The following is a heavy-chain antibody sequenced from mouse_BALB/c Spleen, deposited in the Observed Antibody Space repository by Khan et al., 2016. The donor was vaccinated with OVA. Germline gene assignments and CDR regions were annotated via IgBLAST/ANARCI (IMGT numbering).Heavy chain of an antibody. CDR1: GFTFSSYT. J-gene: IGHJ3*01. CDR2: ISSGGDNT. V-gene: IGHV5-9*03. D-gene: IGHD1-1*02. CDR3: ARSNYGAFAY. Sequence: EVELVESGGGLVMPGGSLKLSCAASGFTFSSYTMSWVRQTPEKRLEWVATISSGGDNTYYPDSVKGRFTISRDNAKNNLYLQMSSLRSEDTALYSCARSNYGAFAYWGQGTLVTVSA.